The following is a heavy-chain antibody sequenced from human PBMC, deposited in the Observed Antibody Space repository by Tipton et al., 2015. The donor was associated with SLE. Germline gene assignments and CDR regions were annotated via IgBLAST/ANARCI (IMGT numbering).Heavy chain of an antibody. CDR1: GGSITNDDYY. J-gene: IGHJ4*02. CDR3: VRHSKWFGGNDY. V-gene: IGHV4-39*01. D-gene: IGHD3-10*01. Sequence: TLSLTCTVSGGSITNDDYYWGWVRQPPGKGLECIGGIYYSGSTYYNPTLRSRLTISVDTSRKQFSLKLNSVTAADTSVYYCVRHSKWFGGNDYWGQGTLVTVSS. CDR2: IYYSGST.